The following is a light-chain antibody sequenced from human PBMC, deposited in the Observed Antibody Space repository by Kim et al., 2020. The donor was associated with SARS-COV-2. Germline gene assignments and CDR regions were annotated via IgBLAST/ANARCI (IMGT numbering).Light chain of an antibody. J-gene: IGLJ3*02. Sequence: QSITIPCSGSSSDVGTYNVVSWDQQRPGKVPKLMIYEVSKRPPGISNRFSGSKSGNTASLTISGLQAEDEADYYCWSYAGSSTYVVFGGGTQLTVL. CDR2: EVS. CDR3: WSYAGSSTYVV. V-gene: IGLV2-23*02. CDR1: SSDVGTYNV.